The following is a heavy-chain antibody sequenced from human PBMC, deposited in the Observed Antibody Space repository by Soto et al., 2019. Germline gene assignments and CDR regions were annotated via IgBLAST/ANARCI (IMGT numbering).Heavy chain of an antibody. J-gene: IGHJ4*02. CDR1: GFSLTTDGVG. Sequence: QITLKESGPTLVKPTQTLTLTCSFSGFSLTTDGVGVGWVRQPPGEALEWISLIYWDDDERYSPSLKTRLTITKDPSKNQVVLTMTNMDPVDTATYYCAHSRNLITEDAQVGDFDYWGQGVLVTVSS. V-gene: IGHV2-5*02. CDR3: AHSRNLITEDAQVGDFDY. CDR2: IYWDDDE. D-gene: IGHD3-10*01.